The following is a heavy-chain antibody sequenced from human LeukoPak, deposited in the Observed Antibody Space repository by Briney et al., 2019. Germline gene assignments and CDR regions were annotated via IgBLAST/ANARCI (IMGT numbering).Heavy chain of an antibody. CDR1: GFTVSSNY. D-gene: IGHD3-22*01. CDR2: IYSGGST. J-gene: IGHJ1*01. CDR3: AREGYYDSSGYYLAEYFQH. V-gene: IGHV3-53*01. Sequence: PGGSLRLSCAASGFTVSSNYMSWVRQAPEKGLEWVSVIYSGGSTYYVDSVKGRFTISRDNSKNTLYLQMNSLRAEDTAVYYCAREGYYDSSGYYLAEYFQHWGQGTLVTVSS.